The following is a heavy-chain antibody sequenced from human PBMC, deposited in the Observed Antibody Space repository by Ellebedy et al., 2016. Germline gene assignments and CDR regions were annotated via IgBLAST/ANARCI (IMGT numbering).Heavy chain of an antibody. CDR2: IYYSGTT. D-gene: IGHD3-3*01. Sequence: SETLSLXXSFSGNSVSSRRYFWGWIRQPPGKGLEWIASIYYSGTTHYNPSLKSRVTISLDTSKNQFSLKLTSVTAADTGTYFCARADYWSGYAPWHLNVWGRGALVTISS. J-gene: IGHJ4*02. V-gene: IGHV4-39*07. CDR1: GNSVSSRRYF. CDR3: ARADYWSGYAPWHLNV.